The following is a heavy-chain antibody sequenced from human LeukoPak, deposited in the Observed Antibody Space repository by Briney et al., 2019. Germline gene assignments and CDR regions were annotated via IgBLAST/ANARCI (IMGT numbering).Heavy chain of an antibody. Sequence: SETLSLTCAVYGGSVSNYYWNWIRQSPEKGLEWIAEISHTGRSNHNPSLKGRVTISIDTSKNQFSLKLSSVTAADTAVYYCAKSNGYGLVDIWGQGTMVTVSS. CDR1: GGSVSNYY. V-gene: IGHV4-34*01. D-gene: IGHD3-10*01. J-gene: IGHJ3*02. CDR2: ISHTGRS. CDR3: AKSNGYGLVDI.